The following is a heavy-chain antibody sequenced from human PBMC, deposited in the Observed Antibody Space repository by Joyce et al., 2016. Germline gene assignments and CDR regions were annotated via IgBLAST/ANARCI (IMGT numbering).Heavy chain of an antibody. CDR2: ISSKGGST. CDR3: VKEGYSYGYNYYYYYYMDV. J-gene: IGHJ6*03. V-gene: IGHV3-64D*06. D-gene: IGHD5-18*01. Sequence: EVQLVESGGGLVQPGGSLRLSCSASGFTFSSCSMHWVRQAPGKGLEYVSGISSKGGSTYYADSVKGRFTISRDNSKNTLYLQMSSLRAEDTAVYYCVKEGYSYGYNYYYYYYMDVWGKGTTVTVSS. CDR1: GFTFSSCS.